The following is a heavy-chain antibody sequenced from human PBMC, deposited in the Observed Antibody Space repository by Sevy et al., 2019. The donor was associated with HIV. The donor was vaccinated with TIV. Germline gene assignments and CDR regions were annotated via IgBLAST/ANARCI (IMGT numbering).Heavy chain of an antibody. CDR3: ARGTGGYDSLGSVAGPSDYFDY. D-gene: IGHD5-12*01. CDR1: GGTFSSYA. J-gene: IGHJ4*02. CDR2: IIPIFGTA. Sequence: ASVKVSCKASGGTFSSYAISWVRQAPGQGLEWMGGIIPIFGTANYAQKFQGRVTITADKSTGTAYMELSSLRSEDTAVYYCARGTGGYDSLGSVAGPSDYFDYWGQGTLVTVSS. V-gene: IGHV1-69*06.